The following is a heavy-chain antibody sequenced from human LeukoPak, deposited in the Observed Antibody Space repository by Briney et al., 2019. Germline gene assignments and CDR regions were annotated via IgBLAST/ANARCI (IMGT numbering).Heavy chain of an antibody. CDR3: ARGRRVVVVAAGKWFDP. V-gene: IGHV4-34*01. CDR1: GGSFSGYY. J-gene: IGHJ5*02. Sequence: SGTLSLTCAVYGGSFSGYYWSWVRQPPGKGLEWSGEINHSGSTKYNPSLTSGVTISVDTSKNQFSLKLSSVTAADTAVYYCARGRRVVVVAAGKWFDPWGQGTLVTVSS. CDR2: INHSGST. D-gene: IGHD2-15*01.